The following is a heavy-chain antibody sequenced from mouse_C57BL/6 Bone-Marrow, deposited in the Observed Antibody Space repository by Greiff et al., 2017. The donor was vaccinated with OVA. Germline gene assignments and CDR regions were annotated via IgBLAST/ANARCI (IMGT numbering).Heavy chain of an antibody. Sequence: QVQLQQSGPELVKPGASVKISCMASGYSFTSYYIHWVKQRPGQGLEWIGWIYPGSGNTKYNEKFKGKATLTADTSSSTAYMQLSSLTSEDSAVYYCARSSFAYWGQGTLVTVSA. J-gene: IGHJ3*01. CDR3: ARSSFAY. CDR2: IYPGSGNT. V-gene: IGHV1-66*01. CDR1: GYSFTSYY.